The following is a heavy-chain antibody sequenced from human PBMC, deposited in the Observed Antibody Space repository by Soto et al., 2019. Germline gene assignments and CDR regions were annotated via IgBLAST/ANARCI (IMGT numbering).Heavy chain of an antibody. J-gene: IGHJ4*02. V-gene: IGHV3-23*01. Sequence: EVRLLESGGGLVQPGGSLRLSCAASGFTFSSYAMSWVRQAPGKGLEWVSTINGGDGSTYYGDPVKGRFTISRDDSKNTLYLQMNSLRAEDTAVYYCAKIPIMTTVTHYFDYWGQGTLVTVSS. CDR1: GFTFSSYA. D-gene: IGHD4-17*01. CDR2: INGGDGST. CDR3: AKIPIMTTVTHYFDY.